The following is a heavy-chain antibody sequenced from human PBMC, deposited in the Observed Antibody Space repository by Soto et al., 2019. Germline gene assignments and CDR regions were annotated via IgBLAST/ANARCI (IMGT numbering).Heavy chain of an antibody. CDR1: GSTVSGSA. Sequence: DVQLVESGGGLVQPGGSLKLSCAASGSTVSGSAMHWVRQASGKGLEWVGRIRSKANSYATAFAASVKGRFTITRDDSKNTAYLQLNSLKTEDTAVYYCTTVQLGITDYWGQGTLVTVSS. CDR2: IRSKANSYAT. CDR3: TTVQLGITDY. V-gene: IGHV3-73*01. J-gene: IGHJ4*02. D-gene: IGHD7-27*01.